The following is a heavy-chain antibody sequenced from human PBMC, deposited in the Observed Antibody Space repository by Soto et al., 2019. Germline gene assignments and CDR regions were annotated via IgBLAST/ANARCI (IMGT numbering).Heavy chain of an antibody. Sequence: EVQLLESGGGLVQPGGSLRLSCAASGFTFSSYAMSWVRQAPGKGLEWFSAIIGSGGSTYYADSVKGRFTISRDNSKNTLYLQMNSMRAADTDVYYCAKTSSCCSGGSCYPALCGPMDYGDSHIDYWGQGTLVTVSS. CDR1: GFTFSSYA. V-gene: IGHV3-23*01. CDR3: AKTSSCCSGGSCYPALCGPMDYGDSHIDY. CDR2: IIGSGGST. D-gene: IGHD2-15*01. J-gene: IGHJ4*02.